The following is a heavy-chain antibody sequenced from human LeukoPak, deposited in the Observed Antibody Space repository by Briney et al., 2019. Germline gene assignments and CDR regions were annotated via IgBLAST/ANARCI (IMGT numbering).Heavy chain of an antibody. Sequence: GGSLRLSCAASGFTFSSYGMSWVRQAPGKGLEWVSAISGSGGSTYYADSVKGRFTISRDNFKNTLYLQMNSLRAEDTALYYCAKGQRGFDSWGQGTLVIVSS. CDR2: ISGSGGST. CDR1: GFTFSSYG. V-gene: IGHV3-23*01. D-gene: IGHD1-1*01. CDR3: AKGQRGFDS. J-gene: IGHJ4*02.